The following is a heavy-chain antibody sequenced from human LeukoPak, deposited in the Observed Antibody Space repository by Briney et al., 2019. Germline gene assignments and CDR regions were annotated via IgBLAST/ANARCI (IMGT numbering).Heavy chain of an antibody. Sequence: HPGGSLRLSCAASGFTFSSYGMHWVRQAPGKGLEWVAFIRYDGSNKYYADSVKGRFTISRDNSKNTLYLQMNSLRAEDTAVFYCAKLDSRSWNYFDYWGQGTLVTVSS. D-gene: IGHD6-13*01. CDR1: GFTFSSYG. J-gene: IGHJ4*02. CDR2: IRYDGSNK. V-gene: IGHV3-30*02. CDR3: AKLDSRSWNYFDY.